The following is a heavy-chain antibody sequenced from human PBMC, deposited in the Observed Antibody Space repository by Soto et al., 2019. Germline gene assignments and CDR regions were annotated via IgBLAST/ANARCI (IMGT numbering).Heavy chain of an antibody. V-gene: IGHV1-18*01. J-gene: IGHJ6*02. CDR2: ISAYNGNT. D-gene: IGHD3-3*01. CDR1: GYTFTSYG. Sequence: GASVKVSCKASGYTFTSYGISWVRQAPGQGLEWMGWISAYNGNTNYAQKLQGRVTMTTDTSTSTAYMELRSLRSDDTAVYYCARERGITIFGVVMRYGMDVWGQGTTVTVSS. CDR3: ARERGITIFGVVMRYGMDV.